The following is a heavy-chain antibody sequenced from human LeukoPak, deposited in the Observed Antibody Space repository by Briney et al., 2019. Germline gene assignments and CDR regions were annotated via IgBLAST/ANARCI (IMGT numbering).Heavy chain of an antibody. D-gene: IGHD3-3*01. CDR1: GGSISSYY. Sequence: QPSESLSLTCTVSGGSISSYYWSWIRQPPGKGLGWIVYIYYSGSTHYHPSLKSRVTISVDTSKNQLSLKLSSVTAADTAVYYCARYRGRGYDSLAGPFDYWGQGTLVTVSS. CDR2: IYYSGST. V-gene: IGHV4-59*01. CDR3: ARYRGRGYDSLAGPFDY. J-gene: IGHJ4*02.